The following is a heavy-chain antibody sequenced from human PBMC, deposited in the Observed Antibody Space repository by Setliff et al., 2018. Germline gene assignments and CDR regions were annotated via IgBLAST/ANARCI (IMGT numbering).Heavy chain of an antibody. V-gene: IGHV3-64*02. D-gene: IGHD3-22*01. CDR1: GLTFGTTS. Sequence: SCAASGLTFGTTSMHWVRQAPGKGLEYVSAISSNGDRTYYGDSVKGRVTITRDTSASTAYMELSSLRSEDTAVYYCARDKGYDSSGYYFYYYYYMDVWGKGTTVTVSS. J-gene: IGHJ6*03. CDR3: ARDKGYDSSGYYFYYYYYMDV. CDR2: ISSNGDRT.